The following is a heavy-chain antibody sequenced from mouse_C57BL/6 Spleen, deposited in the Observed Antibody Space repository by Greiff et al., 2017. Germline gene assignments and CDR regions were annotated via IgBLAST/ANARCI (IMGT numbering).Heavy chain of an antibody. Sequence: QVQLQQPGAELVMPGASVKLSCKASGYTFTSYWMHWVKQRPGQGLEWIGEIDPSDSYTNYNQKFKGKSTLTVDKSSSTAYMQLSSLTSEDSAVYYGARWDYGSSYYAMDYWGQGTSVTVPS. J-gene: IGHJ4*01. D-gene: IGHD1-1*01. CDR1: GYTFTSYW. CDR2: IDPSDSYT. CDR3: ARWDYGSSYYAMDY. V-gene: IGHV1-69*01.